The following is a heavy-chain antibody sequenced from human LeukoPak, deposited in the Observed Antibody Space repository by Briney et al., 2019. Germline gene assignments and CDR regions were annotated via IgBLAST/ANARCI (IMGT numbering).Heavy chain of an antibody. CDR1: GFTFSSYG. Sequence: GGSLRLSCEASGFTFSSYGIHWVRQAPGKGLEWVTFIRYDGSNQYYADSVKGRFTISRDNSRSTVFLQMNTLRAEDTAVYFCARDGGLYSVVRGADYNYFDYWGQGTLVSVSS. D-gene: IGHD3-10*01. V-gene: IGHV3-30*02. J-gene: IGHJ4*02. CDR2: IRYDGSNQ. CDR3: ARDGGLYSVVRGADYNYFDY.